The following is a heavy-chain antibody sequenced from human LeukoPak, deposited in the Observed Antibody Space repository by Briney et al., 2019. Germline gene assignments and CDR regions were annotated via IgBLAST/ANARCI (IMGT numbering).Heavy chain of an antibody. Sequence: MTGGSLRLSCAASGFTFSDYTMNWVRQAPGKGLEWVSSISSGGTYKYYADSVKGRFTISRDNAQNSLYLQMNSLRAEDSSVYYCARPTTVTTISADAFDIWGQGTMVTVSS. CDR1: GFTFSDYT. CDR3: ARPTTVTTISADAFDI. V-gene: IGHV3-21*01. D-gene: IGHD4-17*01. CDR2: ISSGGTYK. J-gene: IGHJ3*02.